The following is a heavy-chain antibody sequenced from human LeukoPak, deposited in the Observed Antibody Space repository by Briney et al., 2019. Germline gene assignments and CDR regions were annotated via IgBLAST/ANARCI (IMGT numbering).Heavy chain of an antibody. D-gene: IGHD1-26*01. J-gene: IGHJ4*02. CDR1: GGSISSGDYY. Sequence: SETLSLTCTVSGGSISSGDYYWSWIRQPPGKGLEWIGNIYYSGNTYNNPSLKSRVSISVDTSKNQLSLKVSSVTAADTAVYYCARHKNGGSFPLDSWGQGTLVTVSS. CDR3: ARHKNGGSFPLDS. CDR2: IYYSGNT. V-gene: IGHV4-30-4*01.